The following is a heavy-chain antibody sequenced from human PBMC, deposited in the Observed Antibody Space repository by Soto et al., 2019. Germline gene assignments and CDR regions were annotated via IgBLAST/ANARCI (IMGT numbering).Heavy chain of an antibody. J-gene: IGHJ4*02. Sequence: QVQLVESGGGVVQPGRSLRLSCAASGFTFSSYGMHWVRQAPGKGLEWVAVIWYDGSNKYYADSVKGRFTISRDNSKKTLYRQMNSRRAEDTAGYSCARDGITPLTGYSSGWYLGYWGQGTLVTVSS. D-gene: IGHD6-19*01. CDR1: GFTFSSYG. CDR3: ARDGITPLTGYSSGWYLGY. V-gene: IGHV3-33*01. CDR2: IWYDGSNK.